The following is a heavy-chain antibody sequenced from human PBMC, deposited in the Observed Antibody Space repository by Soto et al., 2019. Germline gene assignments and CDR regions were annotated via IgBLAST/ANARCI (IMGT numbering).Heavy chain of an antibody. Sequence: EVLLVESGGAFLQPGGSLRLSCIASGFSFSIYSMNWVRQARGKGLEWVSYMTSDSKTIHYADSVRGRFTISRDNAKNSVFLQMSGLRAEDTAVYYCTRGVSYGFDFWGQGTMVAVSS. D-gene: IGHD3-10*01. CDR2: MTSDSKTI. J-gene: IGHJ3*01. CDR1: GFSFSIYS. V-gene: IGHV3-48*01. CDR3: TRGVSYGFDF.